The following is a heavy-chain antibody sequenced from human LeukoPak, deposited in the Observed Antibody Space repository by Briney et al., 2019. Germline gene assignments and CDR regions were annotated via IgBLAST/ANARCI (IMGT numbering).Heavy chain of an antibody. J-gene: IGHJ4*02. CDR1: GYTFTSYG. CDR2: ISGDNGDT. V-gene: IGHV1-18*01. Sequence: ASVKVSCTASGYTFTSYGISWVRQAPGQGLEWMGWISGDNGDTNYAQKLQGRVTITTDTSTSTAYMELRSLRSEDTAVYYCATDLGDSSGLALFDYWGQGTLVTVSS. D-gene: IGHD3-22*01. CDR3: ATDLGDSSGLALFDY.